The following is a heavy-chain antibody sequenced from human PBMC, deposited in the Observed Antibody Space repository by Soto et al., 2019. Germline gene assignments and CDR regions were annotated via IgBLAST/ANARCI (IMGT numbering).Heavy chain of an antibody. Sequence: QVQLQESGPGLVKPSETLSLTCTVSGGSISSYYWSWIRQPAGKGLEWIGRIYTSGSTNYNPSLKSRVTMSVDTSKNQFSLKLSSVTAADTAVYYCARGAVSPGTIGYWFDPWGQGTLVTVSS. CDR2: IYTSGST. D-gene: IGHD1-7*01. CDR3: ARGAVSPGTIGYWFDP. V-gene: IGHV4-4*07. CDR1: GGSISSYY. J-gene: IGHJ5*02.